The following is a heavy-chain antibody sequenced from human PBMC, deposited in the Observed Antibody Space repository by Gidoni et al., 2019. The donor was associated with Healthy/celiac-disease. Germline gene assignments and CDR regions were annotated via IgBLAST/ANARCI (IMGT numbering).Heavy chain of an antibody. J-gene: IGHJ5*02. CDR1: GGSISSYY. CDR3: ARGDWNYATNWFDP. CDR2: IYYSGST. V-gene: IGHV4-59*01. D-gene: IGHD1-7*01. Sequence: QVQLQAAGPGLVKPSETLSLTCTASGGSISSYYWIWIRQPPGKGLEWIGYIYYSGSTNYNPSLKSRVTIPVDTSKNQFSLKLSSVTAADTAVYYCARGDWNYATNWFDPWGQGTLVTVSS.